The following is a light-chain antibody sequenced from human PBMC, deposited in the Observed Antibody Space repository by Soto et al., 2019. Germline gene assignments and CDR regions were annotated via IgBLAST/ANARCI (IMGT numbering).Light chain of an antibody. V-gene: IGKV1-16*02. CDR3: QQYNTFPFT. CDR2: DAS. J-gene: IGKJ5*01. CDR1: QGIATY. Sequence: DIQMTQSPSSLSASVGDRVTITCRASQGIATYLAWFQQKPGKAPKSLIYDASTLQSGVPSKFSGSGSGTDFTLTINSLQPEDFATYFCQQYNTFPFTFGPGTRLEIK.